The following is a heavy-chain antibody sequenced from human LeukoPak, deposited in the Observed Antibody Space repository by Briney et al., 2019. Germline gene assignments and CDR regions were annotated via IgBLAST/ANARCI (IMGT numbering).Heavy chain of an antibody. CDR2: IVSSGSYI. V-gene: IGHV3-21*01. CDR3: VRESGGYCSTTSCYKGYFDY. D-gene: IGHD2-2*02. CDR1: GFTFSSYS. Sequence: GGYLRLSCAASGFTFSSYSMNWVRQAPGKGLEWVSSIVSSGSYIYYADSVKGRFTISRDNAKNSLYLQMNSLRAEDTAVYYCVRESGGYCSTTSCYKGYFDYWGQGTLVTVSS. J-gene: IGHJ4*02.